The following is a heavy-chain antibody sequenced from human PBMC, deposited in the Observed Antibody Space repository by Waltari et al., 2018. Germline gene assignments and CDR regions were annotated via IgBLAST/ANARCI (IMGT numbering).Heavy chain of an antibody. Sequence: EVQLLESGGGLVQPGGSLRLSCAASGIIFRSNTMKWVRQAPGKGLDLVSIFHGGVATDYADSVRGRFIISSDNSRNMLYLQMNSLRPEDTAVYYCAKGFDRASFDSWGPGALVIVSS. D-gene: IGHD3-22*01. V-gene: IGHV3-23*03. CDR3: AKGFDRASFDS. CDR1: GIIFRSNT. CDR2: IFHGGVAT. J-gene: IGHJ4*02.